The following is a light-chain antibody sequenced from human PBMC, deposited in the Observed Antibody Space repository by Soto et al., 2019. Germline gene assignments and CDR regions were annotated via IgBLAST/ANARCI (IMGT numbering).Light chain of an antibody. CDR1: SSDVGSYNL. CDR2: EVF. J-gene: IGLJ3*02. V-gene: IGLV2-23*02. Sequence: QSALTQPASVSGSPGQSITISCTGPSSDVGSYNLVSWYQQYPGKAPKLIIFEVFKRPSGVSHRFSGSKSGNTASLTISGLQAEDQGDYFFPAFDLLFAASVFGGGTQLTVL. CDR3: PAFDLLFAASV.